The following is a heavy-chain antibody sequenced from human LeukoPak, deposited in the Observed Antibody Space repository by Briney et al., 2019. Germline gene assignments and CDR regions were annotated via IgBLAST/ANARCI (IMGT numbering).Heavy chain of an antibody. V-gene: IGHV4-61*02. D-gene: IGHD3-3*01. CDR2: IYTSGST. Sequence: SETLSLTCTVSGGSISSGSYYWSWIRQPAGKGLEWIGRIYTSGSTNYNPSLKSRVTISVDTSKNQFSLKLSSVTAADTAVYYGARSHDFWSGYFRFDPWGQGTLVTVSA. CDR3: ARSHDFWSGYFRFDP. J-gene: IGHJ5*02. CDR1: GGSISSGSYY.